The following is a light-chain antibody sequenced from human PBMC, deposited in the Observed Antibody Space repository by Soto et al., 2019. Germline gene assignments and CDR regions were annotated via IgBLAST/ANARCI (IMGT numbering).Light chain of an antibody. V-gene: IGKV1-39*01. CDR3: QQSYITPYT. CDR1: QSISVH. J-gene: IGKJ2*01. Sequence: DIQMTQSPSSLSASVGDTVTITCRASQSISVHLNWYQQKPGKVPKLLIYAASNLQSGVPSRFSGSGSETYCALTISSLQPEDFATYYCQQSYITPYTFGQGTKLEIK. CDR2: AAS.